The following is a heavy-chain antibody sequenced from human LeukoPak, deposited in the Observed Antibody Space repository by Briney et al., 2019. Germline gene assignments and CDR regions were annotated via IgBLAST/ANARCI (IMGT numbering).Heavy chain of an antibody. CDR1: GYTFTGYY. Sequence: GASVKVSCKASGYTFTGYYMHWVRQAPGQGLEWMGWINPNSGGTIYAQKFQGRVTMTRDTSISTAYMELSRLRSDDTAVYYCARAPLTGIFDYWGQGTLVTVSS. V-gene: IGHV1-2*02. J-gene: IGHJ4*02. CDR2: INPNSGGT. CDR3: ARAPLTGIFDY. D-gene: IGHD3-9*01.